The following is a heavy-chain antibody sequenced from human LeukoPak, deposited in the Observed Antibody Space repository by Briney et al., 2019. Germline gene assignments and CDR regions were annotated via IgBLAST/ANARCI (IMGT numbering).Heavy chain of an antibody. CDR2: VSWDSSSI. CDR1: GFTFHNYA. D-gene: IGHD2-15*01. V-gene: IGHV3-9*03. CDR3: AKDISWGLYLYAFDI. J-gene: IGHJ3*02. Sequence: GRSLRLSCAASGFTFHNYAMQWVRLAPGKGLEWVSGVSWDSSSIGYADSVKGRFTTSRDNAKNSLYLQMNSLRAEDMALYYCAKDISWGLYLYAFDIWGQGTMVSVSS.